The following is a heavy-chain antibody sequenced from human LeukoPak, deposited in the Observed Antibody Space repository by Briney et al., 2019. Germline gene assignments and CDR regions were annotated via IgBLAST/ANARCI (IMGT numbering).Heavy chain of an antibody. D-gene: IGHD3-10*01. CDR1: GGSISSGGYY. J-gene: IGHJ4*02. V-gene: IGHV4-31*03. CDR2: IYYSGST. Sequence: PSETLYLTCTVSGGSISSGGYYWSWIRQHPGKGLEWIGYIYYSGSTYYNPSLKSRVTISVDTSKNQFSLKLSSVTAADTAVYYCARDQGVRPLYYFDYWGQGVLVTVSS. CDR3: ARDQGVRPLYYFDY.